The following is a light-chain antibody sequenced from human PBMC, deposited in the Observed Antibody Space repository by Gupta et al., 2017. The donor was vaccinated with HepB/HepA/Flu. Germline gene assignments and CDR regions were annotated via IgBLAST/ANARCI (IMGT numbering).Light chain of an antibody. CDR1: QIINSY. Sequence: PMNQSPSSLSAFVGDRVTITCRASQIINSYLNWYQQKAGKAPKLLIYAASNLQSGVPPRFSGSGSGTEFTLTISSLEPEDFATYYCQQNCKCPLTFGGGTKVEIK. J-gene: IGKJ4*01. V-gene: IGKV1-39*01. CDR2: AAS. CDR3: QQNCKCPLT.